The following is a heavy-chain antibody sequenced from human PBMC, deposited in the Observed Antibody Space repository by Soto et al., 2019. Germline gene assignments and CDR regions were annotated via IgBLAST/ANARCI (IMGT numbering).Heavy chain of an antibody. J-gene: IGHJ4*02. Sequence: QVQLVQSGAEEKKPGASVKVSCQASGYTFTAYAIHWVRQAPGQRLEWMGWSNAGSGNTRYLQKFQTRITITRDTSAITAYMERSGLTFADTAVYYCARSAISPFGGLIGPFDYWGQGHLVAVSS. CDR3: ARSAISPFGGLIGPFDY. V-gene: IGHV1-3*05. CDR1: GYTFTAYA. D-gene: IGHD3-16*02. CDR2: SNAGSGNT.